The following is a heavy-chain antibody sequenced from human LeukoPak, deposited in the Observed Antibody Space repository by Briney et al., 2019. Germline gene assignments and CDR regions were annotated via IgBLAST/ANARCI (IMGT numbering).Heavy chain of an antibody. CDR3: AREIRSRNYEESTGYFNY. CDR1: GFTFSSYA. CDR2: IKHDGSEK. Sequence: GGSLRLSCAASGFTFSSYAMSWVRQAPGKGLEWVANIKHDGSEKYYADSVKGRFSIFRDNAKTSVYLQLNSLRGEDTAVYFCAREIRSRNYEESTGYFNYWGQGTLVTVSS. J-gene: IGHJ4*02. V-gene: IGHV3-7*03. D-gene: IGHD3-22*01.